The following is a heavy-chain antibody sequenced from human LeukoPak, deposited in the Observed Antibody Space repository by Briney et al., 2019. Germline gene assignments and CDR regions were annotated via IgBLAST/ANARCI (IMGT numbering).Heavy chain of an antibody. CDR2: IYYSGST. CDR1: GGSISNYY. V-gene: IGHV4-59*01. J-gene: IGHJ3*02. CDR3: ARAVGNYYDTGLDAFDI. Sequence: SETLSLTCTVSGGSISNYYWSWIRRPPGKGLEWIGYIYYSGSTDYNPSLKSRVTMSVDTSKKQFSLKLSAVTAADTAVYYCARAVGNYYDTGLDAFDIWGQGTMVTVSS. D-gene: IGHD3-22*01.